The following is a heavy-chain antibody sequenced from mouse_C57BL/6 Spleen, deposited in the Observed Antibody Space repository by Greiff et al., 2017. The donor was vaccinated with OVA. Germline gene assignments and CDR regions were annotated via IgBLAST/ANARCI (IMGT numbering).Heavy chain of an antibody. D-gene: IGHD3-1*01. CDR2: IRNKANGYTT. Sequence: EVQVVESGGGLVQPGGSLSLSCAASGFTFTDYYMSWVRQPPGKALEWLGFIRNKANGYTTEYSASVKGRFTISRDNSQSILYLQMNALRAEDSATYYCARYRAQSYFDYWGQGTTLTVSS. CDR3: ARYRAQSYFDY. J-gene: IGHJ2*01. V-gene: IGHV7-3*01. CDR1: GFTFTDYY.